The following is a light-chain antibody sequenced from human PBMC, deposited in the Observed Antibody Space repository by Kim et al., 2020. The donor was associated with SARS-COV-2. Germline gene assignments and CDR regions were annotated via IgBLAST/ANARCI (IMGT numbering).Light chain of an antibody. V-gene: IGKV1-39*01. CDR2: AAS. Sequence: DIQMTQSPSSLSASAGDRVTITCRASQSISTYLNWYQQKPGKAPKLLIYAASSLPSGVPSRFSGSGSGTDFTLTISSLQPEDFATYYCQQGYSTFGQGTKLEIK. J-gene: IGKJ2*01. CDR1: QSISTY. CDR3: QQGYST.